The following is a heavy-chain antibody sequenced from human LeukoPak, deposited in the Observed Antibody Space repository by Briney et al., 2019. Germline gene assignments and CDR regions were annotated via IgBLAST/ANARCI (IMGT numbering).Heavy chain of an antibody. Sequence: GGSLRLSCAVSGFTFSSYSMNWVRQAPGKGLEWVSSISSSSSCIYYADSVKGRFTISRDNAKNSLYLQMNSLRAEDTAVYYCARDRYDILTGYYSDYWGQGTLVTVSS. CDR1: GFTFSSYS. J-gene: IGHJ4*02. V-gene: IGHV3-21*01. D-gene: IGHD3-9*01. CDR3: ARDRYDILTGYYSDY. CDR2: ISSSSSCI.